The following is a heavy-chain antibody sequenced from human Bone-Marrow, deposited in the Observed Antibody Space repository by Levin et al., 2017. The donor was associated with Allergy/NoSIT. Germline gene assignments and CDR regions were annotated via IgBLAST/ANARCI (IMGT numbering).Heavy chain of an antibody. CDR2: VNPNSGET. Sequence: ASVKVSCEASGYDFRKYDVNWLRQAPGQGLEWIGWVNPNSGETGNAQRFKGRVTMTTDIPTATVYMELTSLTSADTAMYYCTRGIQERLVAEKRGAFDVWGQGTMVTISS. D-gene: IGHD1-26*01. CDR3: TRGIQERLVAEKRGAFDV. CDR1: GYDFRKYD. J-gene: IGHJ3*01. V-gene: IGHV1-8*01.